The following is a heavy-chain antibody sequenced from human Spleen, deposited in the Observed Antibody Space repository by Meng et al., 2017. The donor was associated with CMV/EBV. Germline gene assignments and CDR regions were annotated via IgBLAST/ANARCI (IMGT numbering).Heavy chain of an antibody. J-gene: IGHJ3*01. CDR3: ARADYYEGFDL. D-gene: IGHD3-22*01. CDR2: ISSSGSNI. V-gene: IGHV3-21*01. Sequence: SCAASGFTFSSYSMNWVRQAPGKGLEWVSSISSSGSNINYADSLEGRFTISRDNAKDSLSLQMNSLRAEDTAVYYCARADYYEGFDLWGQGTMVTVSS. CDR1: GFTFSSYS.